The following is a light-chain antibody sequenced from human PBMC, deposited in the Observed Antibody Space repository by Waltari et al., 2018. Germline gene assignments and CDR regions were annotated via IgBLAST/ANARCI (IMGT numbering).Light chain of an antibody. V-gene: IGKV3-11*01. J-gene: IGKJ3*01. Sequence: EIVLTQSPATLSLSPGERATLPCRASQSVGRYLAWYQQKPGQAPRLLIYDASNRATGIPARFSGSGSGADFTLTISSLEPEDFAVYYCQQRSNWPPLFTFGPGTKVDIK. CDR1: QSVGRY. CDR2: DAS. CDR3: QQRSNWPPLFT.